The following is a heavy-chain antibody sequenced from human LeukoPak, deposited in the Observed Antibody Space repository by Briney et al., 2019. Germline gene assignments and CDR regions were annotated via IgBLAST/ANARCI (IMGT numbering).Heavy chain of an antibody. V-gene: IGHV3-74*01. J-gene: IGHJ3*02. D-gene: IGHD6-13*01. CDR3: ARLYSSWYAFDI. CDR2: INADGRST. CDR1: GFTFSNYW. Sequence: TGGSLRLSCAASGFTFSNYWMNWVRQAPGKGLVWVARINADGRSTSYADSVKGRFTIPRDNAKNTLYVQMNSLRAEDTAVYYCARLYSSWYAFDIWGQGTMVIVSS.